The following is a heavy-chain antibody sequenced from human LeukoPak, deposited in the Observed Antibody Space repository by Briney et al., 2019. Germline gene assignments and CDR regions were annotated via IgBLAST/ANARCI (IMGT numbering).Heavy chain of an antibody. J-gene: IGHJ4*02. V-gene: IGHV4-59*01. CDR3: ANAREPPYRGIYYYFES. Sequence: SGTLSLTCTVSGDSITTSYWSWIRQPPGKGLEWIGYIYYSGNTNYNPSLRSRVTISVDTSKSQFSLHLTSVTAADTAVYYCANAREPPYRGIYYYFESWGQGTLVTVSS. CDR2: IYYSGNT. CDR1: GDSITTSY. D-gene: IGHD1-26*01.